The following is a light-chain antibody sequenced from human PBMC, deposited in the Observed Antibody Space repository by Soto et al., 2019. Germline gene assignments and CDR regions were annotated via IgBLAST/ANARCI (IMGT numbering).Light chain of an antibody. Sequence: QSVLTRPASVSGSPGQSITISCTGTSSDVGGNKYVSWYQQYPGKAPKLMICDVSNRPSGVSNRFSGSKSGSTASLTISGLQAEDEADYYCSAFTGTSYVFGTGTNVTAL. CDR3: SAFTGTSYV. CDR2: DVS. CDR1: SSDVGGNKY. V-gene: IGLV2-14*03. J-gene: IGLJ1*01.